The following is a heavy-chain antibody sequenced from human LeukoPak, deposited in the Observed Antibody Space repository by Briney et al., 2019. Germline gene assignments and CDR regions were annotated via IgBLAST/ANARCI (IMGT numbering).Heavy chain of an antibody. CDR3: ASEWELLDY. D-gene: IGHD1-26*01. V-gene: IGHV4-39*01. CDR1: GGSISSGGYY. Sequence: SQTLSLTCTVSGGSISSGGYYWGWIRQPPGKGLEWVGSIYYSGSTYYNPSLKSRVTISVDTSKNQFSLKLSSVTAADTAVYYCASEWELLDYWGQGTLVTVSS. J-gene: IGHJ4*02. CDR2: IYYSGST.